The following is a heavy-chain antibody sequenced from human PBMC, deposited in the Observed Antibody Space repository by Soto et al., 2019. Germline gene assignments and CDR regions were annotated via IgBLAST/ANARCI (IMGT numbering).Heavy chain of an antibody. V-gene: IGHV3-21*01. CDR1: GFTFSAYS. CDR2: ITSNNI. Sequence: EVQLVESGGGLVKPGGSLRLSCETSGFTFSAYSMNWVRQAPGRGLEFVSSITSNNIYYADSVRGRFTISRDNAKNSLYLQMTSLREDDTAVYYCARPDRIFYDMDVWGKGTRVTVSS. CDR3: ARPDRIFYDMDV. J-gene: IGHJ6*03.